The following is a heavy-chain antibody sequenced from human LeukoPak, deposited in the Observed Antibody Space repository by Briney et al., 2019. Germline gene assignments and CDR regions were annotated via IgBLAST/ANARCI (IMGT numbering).Heavy chain of an antibody. V-gene: IGHV3-21*04. CDR2: ISSSSSYI. Sequence: NTGGSLRLSCAASGFTFSSYSMNWVRQAPGKGLEWVSSISSSSSYIYYADSVKGRFTISRDNAKNSLYLQMNSLRAEDTAVYYCAKDITPATYYDYVWGSYRPNYFDYWGQGTLVTVSS. J-gene: IGHJ4*02. CDR1: GFTFSSYS. D-gene: IGHD3-16*02. CDR3: AKDITPATYYDYVWGSYRPNYFDY.